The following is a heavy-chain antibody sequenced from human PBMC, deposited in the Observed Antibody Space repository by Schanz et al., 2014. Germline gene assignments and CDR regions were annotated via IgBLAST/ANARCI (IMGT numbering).Heavy chain of an antibody. J-gene: IGHJ5*02. CDR1: GFTASSHS. CDR3: TRDVRLDRRGNWFDP. CDR2: VSSDGNND. V-gene: IGHV3-30*03. D-gene: IGHD1-1*01. Sequence: VQLVESGGGLVQPGGSLRLSCGVSGFTASSHSMNWVRQAPGKGLEWVALVSSDGNNDYYTDSVKGRFTISRDNSKNLLYLQMNSLRAEDTAVYYCTRDVRLDRRGNWFDPWGQGTLVTVSS.